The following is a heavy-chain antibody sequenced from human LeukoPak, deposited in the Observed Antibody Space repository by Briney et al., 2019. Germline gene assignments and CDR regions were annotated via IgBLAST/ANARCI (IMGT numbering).Heavy chain of an antibody. D-gene: IGHD2-15*01. CDR2: ISSSGSII. V-gene: IGHV3-48*03. Sequence: GGSLRLSCAASGFTFSGYEMNWVRQAPGKGLEWVSYISSSGSIIYYADSVKGRFTISRDNAKNSLYLQMNSLRAEDTAVYYCARAVLGYCSGGSCDFDYWGQGTLVTVSS. CDR1: GFTFSGYE. CDR3: ARAVLGYCSGGSCDFDY. J-gene: IGHJ4*02.